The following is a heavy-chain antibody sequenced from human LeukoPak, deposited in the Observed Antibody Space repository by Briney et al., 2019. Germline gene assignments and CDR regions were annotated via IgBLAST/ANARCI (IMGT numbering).Heavy chain of an antibody. CDR2: ISGISGTT. CDR3: ASPVWYCSGGTCVDY. CDR1: GFTFSSFA. V-gene: IGHV3-23*01. Sequence: LPRGSLRLSCAASGFTFSSFAMSWVRQAPGKGLEWVSSISGISGTTYYADSVKGRFTISRDNSKNTLYLQMNSLRAEDTAVYYCASPVWYCSGGTCVDYWGQGTLVTVSS. D-gene: IGHD2-15*01. J-gene: IGHJ4*02.